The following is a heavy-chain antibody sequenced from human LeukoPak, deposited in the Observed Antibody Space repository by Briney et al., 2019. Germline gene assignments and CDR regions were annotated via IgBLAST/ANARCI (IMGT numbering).Heavy chain of an antibody. J-gene: IGHJ4*02. Sequence: PGGSLRLSCAASGFTVSSNYMSWVRQAPGKGLERVSVIYSGGSTYYADSVKGRFTISRDNSKNTLYLQMNSLRAEDTAVYYCARGLYYYDSSGYPFWGQGTLVTVSS. D-gene: IGHD3-22*01. V-gene: IGHV3-53*05. CDR1: GFTVSSNY. CDR3: ARGLYYYDSSGYPF. CDR2: IYSGGST.